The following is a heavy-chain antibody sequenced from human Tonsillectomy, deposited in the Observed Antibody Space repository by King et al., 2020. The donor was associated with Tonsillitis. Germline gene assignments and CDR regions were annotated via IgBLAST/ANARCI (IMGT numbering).Heavy chain of an antibody. J-gene: IGHJ6*02. CDR3: AKGADYYCCGMDV. Sequence: VQLVESGGGVVQPGGSLRLSCAASGFSFSSYGMHWVRQAPGKGLEWVAFIRFNGNHEYYADSVKGRFTISRDNSNNTLYLLMNSLRPEDTAIYYCAKGADYYCCGMDVWGLGTRVTVSS. V-gene: IGHV3-30*02. CDR2: IRFNGNHE. CDR1: GFSFSSYG.